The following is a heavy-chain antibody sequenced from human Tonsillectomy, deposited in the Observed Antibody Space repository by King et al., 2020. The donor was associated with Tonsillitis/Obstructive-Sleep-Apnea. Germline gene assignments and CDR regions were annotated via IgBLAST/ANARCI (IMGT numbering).Heavy chain of an antibody. J-gene: IGHJ6*04. CDR3: TRTPYVWGSDRYYYGLDV. D-gene: IGHD3-16*02. CDR1: GFTFGDYS. V-gene: IGHV3-49*04. CDR2: IRSKAYGGTT. Sequence: VQLVESGGGLEQPGRSLRLSCEGSGFTFGDYSMTWVRQAPGRGREWGGLIRSKAYGGTTEYAASVKGRFTMSRDDSKSTAYLQMNSLKIEDTAVYYCTRTPYVWGSDRYYYGLDVWGEGTTVTVAS.